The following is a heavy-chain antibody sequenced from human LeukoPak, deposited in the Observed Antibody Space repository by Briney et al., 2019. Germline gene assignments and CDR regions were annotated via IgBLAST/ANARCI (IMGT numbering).Heavy chain of an antibody. D-gene: IGHD5-12*01. CDR3: TRQTFYSGNDWNLDY. V-gene: IGHV3-73*01. J-gene: IGHJ4*02. CDR1: GFTFSDSA. Sequence: GGSLRLSCAASGFTFSDSAMHWVRQASGKGLEWVGRIRSKANSYATAYAASVEGRFTISRDDSKNTAYLQMNSLKTKDTAVYYCTRQTFYSGNDWNLDYWGQGTLVTVSS. CDR2: IRSKANSYAT.